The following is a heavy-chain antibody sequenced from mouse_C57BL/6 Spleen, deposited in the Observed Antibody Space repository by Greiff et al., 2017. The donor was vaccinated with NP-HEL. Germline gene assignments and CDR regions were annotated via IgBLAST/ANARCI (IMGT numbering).Heavy chain of an antibody. D-gene: IGHD1-1*01. J-gene: IGHJ2*01. CDR1: GYTFTSYW. V-gene: IGHV1-64*01. CDR2: IHPNSGST. Sequence: QVQLKQSGAELVKPGASVKLSCKASGYTFTSYWMHWVKQRPGQGLEWIGMIHPNSGSTNYNEKFKSKATLTVDKSSSTAYMQLSSLTSEDSAVYYCARITTVVATGNYWGQGTTLTVSS. CDR3: ARITTVVATGNY.